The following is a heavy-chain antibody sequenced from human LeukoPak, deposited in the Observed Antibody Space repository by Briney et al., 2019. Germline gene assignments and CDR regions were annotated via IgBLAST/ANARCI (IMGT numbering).Heavy chain of an antibody. CDR1: GGSISSGGYS. J-gene: IGHJ3*02. Sequence: PSQTLSLTCAVSGGSISSGGYSWSWIRQPPGKGLEWIGYIYHSGSTYYNPSLKSRVTISVDRSKNQFSLKLSSVTAADTAVYYCASCSWYDAFDIWGQGTMVTVSS. CDR2: IYHSGST. D-gene: IGHD6-13*01. V-gene: IGHV4-30-2*01. CDR3: ASCSWYDAFDI.